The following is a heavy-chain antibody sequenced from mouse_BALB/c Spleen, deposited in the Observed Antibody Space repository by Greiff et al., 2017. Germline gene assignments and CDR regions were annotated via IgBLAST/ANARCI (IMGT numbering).Heavy chain of an antibody. CDR2: INPSTGYT. V-gene: IGHV1-7*01. CDR1: GYTFTSYW. Sequence: QVQLKESGAELAKPGASVKMSCKASGYTFTSYWMHWVKQRPGQGLEWIGYINPSTGYTEYNQKFKDKATLTADKSSSTAYMQLSSLTSEDSAVYYCARRGAYYYGSSYYFDYWGQGTTLTVSS. D-gene: IGHD1-1*01. CDR3: ARRGAYYYGSSYYFDY. J-gene: IGHJ2*01.